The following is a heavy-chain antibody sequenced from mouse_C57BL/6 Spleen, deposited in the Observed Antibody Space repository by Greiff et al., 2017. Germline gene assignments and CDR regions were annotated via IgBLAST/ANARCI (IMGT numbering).Heavy chain of an antibody. CDR1: GYTFTSYW. J-gene: IGHJ1*03. Sequence: QVQLQQPGTELVKPGASVKLSCKASGYTFTSYWMHWVKQRPGQGLEWIGNINPSNGGTNYNEKFKSKATLTVDNSSSTAYMQLSSLTSEDSAVYYCARGSPYYGSSYWYFDVWGTGTTVTVSS. V-gene: IGHV1-53*01. CDR2: INPSNGGT. D-gene: IGHD1-1*01. CDR3: ARGSPYYGSSYWYFDV.